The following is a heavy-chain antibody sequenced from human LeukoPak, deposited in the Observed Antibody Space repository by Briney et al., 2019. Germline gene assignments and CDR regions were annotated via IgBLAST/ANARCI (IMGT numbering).Heavy chain of an antibody. CDR3: AQNWGS. V-gene: IGHV4-59*01. D-gene: IGHD3-16*01. Sequence: PSETLSLTCTVSGGSISSYYWSWIRQPPGKGLEWIGYIYYSGTTNYNPSLRSRVTISVDTSKNQFSLKLSSVTAADTAVYYCAQNWGSWGQGTLVTVSS. J-gene: IGHJ5*02. CDR1: GGSISSYY. CDR2: IYYSGTT.